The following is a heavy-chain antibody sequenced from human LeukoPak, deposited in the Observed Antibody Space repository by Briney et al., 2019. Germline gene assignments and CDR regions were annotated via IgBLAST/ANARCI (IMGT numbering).Heavy chain of an antibody. CDR1: GGTFSSYA. Sequence: GSSVKVSCKASGGTFSSYAISWVRQAPGQGLEWMGGIIPIFGTASCAQKFQGRVTITTDESTSTAYMELSSLRSEDTAVYYCARSSSADFWSGSYYYYYYYMDVWGKGTTVTVSS. J-gene: IGHJ6*03. CDR3: ARSSSADFWSGSYYYYYYYMDV. D-gene: IGHD3-3*01. CDR2: IIPIFGTA. V-gene: IGHV1-69*05.